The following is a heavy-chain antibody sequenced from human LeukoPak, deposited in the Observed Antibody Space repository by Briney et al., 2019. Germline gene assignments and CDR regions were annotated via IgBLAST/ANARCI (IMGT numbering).Heavy chain of an antibody. J-gene: IGHJ5*02. CDR3: ASTAGDYGALAGWFDP. CDR1: GGSFSGYY. D-gene: IGHD4-17*01. CDR2: INHSGST. V-gene: IGHV4-34*01. Sequence: RTSETLSLTCAVYGGSFSGYYWSWIRQPPGKGLEWIGEINHSGSTNYNPSLKSRVTISVDTSKNQFSLKMTSVSAADTAVYYCASTAGDYGALAGWFDPWGQGTLVIVSS.